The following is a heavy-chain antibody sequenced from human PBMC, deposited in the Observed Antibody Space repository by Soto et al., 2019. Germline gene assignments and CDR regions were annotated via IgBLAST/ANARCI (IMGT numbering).Heavy chain of an antibody. CDR3: ARPLDSGSYYFDY. CDR2: IIPIFGTA. Sequence: SVKVSCKASGGTFSSYAISWVRQAPGQGLEWMGGIIPIFGTANYAQKFQGRVTITADESTSTAYMELSSLRSEDTAVYYCARPLDSGSYYFDYWGQGTLVTVSS. V-gene: IGHV1-69*13. J-gene: IGHJ4*02. CDR1: GGTFSSYA. D-gene: IGHD1-26*01.